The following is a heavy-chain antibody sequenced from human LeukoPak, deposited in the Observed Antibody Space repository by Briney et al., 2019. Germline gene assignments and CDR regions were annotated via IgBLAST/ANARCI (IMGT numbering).Heavy chain of an antibody. Sequence: GASVKVSCKASGGTFSSYAISWVRQAPGQGLEWMGRIIPILGIANYAQKFQGRVTITADKSTSTAYMELSSLRSEDTAVYYCARDHYYGSGSYYWPEDAFDIWGQGTMVTVSS. CDR3: ARDHYYGSGSYYWPEDAFDI. V-gene: IGHV1-69*04. J-gene: IGHJ3*02. CDR2: IIPILGIA. D-gene: IGHD3-10*01. CDR1: GGTFSSYA.